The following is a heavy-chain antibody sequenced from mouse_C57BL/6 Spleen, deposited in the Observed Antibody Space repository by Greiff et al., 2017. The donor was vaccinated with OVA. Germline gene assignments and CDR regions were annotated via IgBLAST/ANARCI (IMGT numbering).Heavy chain of an antibody. CDR3: ARGGSSYGHYAMDY. Sequence: EVKLVESGGGLVKPGGSLKLSCAASGFTFSDYGMHWVRQAPEKGLEWVAYISSGSSTIYYADTVKGRFTISRDNAKNTLFLQMTSLRSEDTAMYYCARGGSSYGHYAMDYWGQGTSVTVSS. D-gene: IGHD1-1*01. CDR2: ISSGSSTI. J-gene: IGHJ4*01. CDR1: GFTFSDYG. V-gene: IGHV5-17*01.